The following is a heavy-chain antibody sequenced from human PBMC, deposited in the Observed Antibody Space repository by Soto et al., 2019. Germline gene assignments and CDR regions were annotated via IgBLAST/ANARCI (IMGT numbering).Heavy chain of an antibody. CDR3: ASESRKDCSSTSSYRPYPARQDPSGERTIHYDYYYMDV. Sequence: SETLSLTCTVSGGSISSYYWSWIRQPPGKGLEWIGYIYYSGSTNYNPSLKSRVTISVDTSKNQFFLKLSSVTAAGTDVYYGASESRKDCSSTSSYRPYPARQDPSGERTIHYDYYYMDVWGKGTTVTVSS. CDR2: IYYSGST. D-gene: IGHD2-2*01. J-gene: IGHJ6*03. V-gene: IGHV4-59*01. CDR1: GGSISSYY.